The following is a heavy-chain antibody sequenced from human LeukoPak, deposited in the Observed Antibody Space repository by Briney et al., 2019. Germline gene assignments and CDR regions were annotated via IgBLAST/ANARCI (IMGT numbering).Heavy chain of an antibody. CDR3: ARGRDYYDSSGYIGY. Sequence: GRSLRLSCAASGFTFSSYAMHWVRQAPGKGLEWVAVISYDGSNKYYADSVKGRFTISRDNSKNTLYLQMNSLRAEDTAVYYCARGRDYYDSSGYIGYWGQGTLVTVSS. V-gene: IGHV3-30*04. CDR2: ISYDGSNK. D-gene: IGHD3-22*01. CDR1: GFTFSSYA. J-gene: IGHJ4*02.